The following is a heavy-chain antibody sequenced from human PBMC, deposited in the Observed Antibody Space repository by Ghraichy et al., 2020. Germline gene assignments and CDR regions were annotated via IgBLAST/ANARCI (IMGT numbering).Heavy chain of an antibody. D-gene: IGHD3-3*01. Sequence: SETLSLTCAVYGGSFSGYYWSWIRQPPGKGLEWIGEINHSGSTNYNPSLKSRVTISVDTSKNQFSLKLSSVTAADTAVYYCARGRRNDFWSGVRPRNWFDPWGQGTLVTVSS. CDR1: GGSFSGYY. CDR2: INHSGST. J-gene: IGHJ5*02. V-gene: IGHV4-34*01. CDR3: ARGRRNDFWSGVRPRNWFDP.